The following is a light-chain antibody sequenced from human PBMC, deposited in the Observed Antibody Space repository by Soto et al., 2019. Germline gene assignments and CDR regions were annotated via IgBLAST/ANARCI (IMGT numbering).Light chain of an antibody. CDR2: GAS. CDR3: QQYGTARWT. Sequence: EIVLTQSPGNLSLSPGERATLSCRASQTVSSNFLAWYQQKPGQAPRLLIYGASTRATGIPDRFSGGGSGTDFTLTIDKLEPEDFGVYSCQQYGTARWTFGQLTKVDIX. J-gene: IGKJ1*01. CDR1: QTVSSNF. V-gene: IGKV3-20*01.